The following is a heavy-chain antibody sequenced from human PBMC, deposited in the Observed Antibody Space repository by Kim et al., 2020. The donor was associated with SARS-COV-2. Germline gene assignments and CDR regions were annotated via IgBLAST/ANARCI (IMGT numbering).Heavy chain of an antibody. Sequence: GSTAYNPSLKRRVTISVDTSNNQFSRKLSSVTAADTAVYYCAKNWNDGDYWGQGTLVTVSS. CDR3: AKNWNDGDY. J-gene: IGHJ4*02. CDR2: GST. V-gene: IGHV4-39*01. D-gene: IGHD1-1*01.